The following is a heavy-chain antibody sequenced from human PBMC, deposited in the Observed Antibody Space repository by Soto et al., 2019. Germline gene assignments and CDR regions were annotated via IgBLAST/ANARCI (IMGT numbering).Heavy chain of an antibody. CDR3: ARRIAVAGNLDY. V-gene: IGHV3-21*01. J-gene: IGHJ4*02. CDR2: LSSSSSYI. Sequence: EVQLVESGGGLVKPGGSLRLSCAASGFTFSSYSMNWVRQAPGKGLEWVSSLSSSSSYIYYADSVKGRFTISRDNAKNSLYLQMNSLRAEDTAVYYCARRIAVAGNLDYWGQGTLVTVSS. D-gene: IGHD6-19*01. CDR1: GFTFSSYS.